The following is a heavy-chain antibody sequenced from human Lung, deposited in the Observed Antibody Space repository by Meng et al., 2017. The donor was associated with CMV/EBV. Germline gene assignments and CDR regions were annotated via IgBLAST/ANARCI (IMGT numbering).Heavy chain of an antibody. CDR2: FYNGGPT. Sequence: SETLSLXXSVSGGSISSTDYHWGWIRQPPGKGLEWIGSFYNGGPTSYNPSLKSRVTISIDMSKNQFSLKLSSATAADTAAYYCARTSSSGLDCWGQGTLVTVSS. CDR1: GGSISSTDYH. V-gene: IGHV4-39*07. CDR3: ARTSSSGLDC. J-gene: IGHJ4*02. D-gene: IGHD6-19*01.